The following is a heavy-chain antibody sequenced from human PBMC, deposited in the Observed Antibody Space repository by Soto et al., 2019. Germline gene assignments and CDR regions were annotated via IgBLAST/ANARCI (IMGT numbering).Heavy chain of an antibody. CDR2: IYYSGST. Sequence: SETLSLTCTVAGRSISSDNYYWCWSRQPPGKGLEWIGYIYYSGSTYYNPSLKSRVIISIDTSKNQFSLKLSSVTAADTAVYYCASTSYFDNSGSAYWGQGTLVTVSS. CDR3: ASTSYFDNSGSAY. CDR1: GRSISSDNYY. V-gene: IGHV4-30-4*01. D-gene: IGHD3-22*01. J-gene: IGHJ4*02.